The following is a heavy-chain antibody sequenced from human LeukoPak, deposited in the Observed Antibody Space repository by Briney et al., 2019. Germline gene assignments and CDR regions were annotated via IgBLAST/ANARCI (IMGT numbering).Heavy chain of an antibody. V-gene: IGHV4-59*01. CDR2: IYYSGST. J-gene: IGHJ5*02. Sequence: PSETLSLTCTVSGGSTSSYYWSWIRQPPGKGLEWIGYIYYSGSTNYNPSLKSRVTISVDTSKNPFSLKLSSVTAADTAVYYCARDTDSGVLDPWGQGTLVTVSS. CDR1: GGSTSSYY. D-gene: IGHD4-17*01. CDR3: ARDTDSGVLDP.